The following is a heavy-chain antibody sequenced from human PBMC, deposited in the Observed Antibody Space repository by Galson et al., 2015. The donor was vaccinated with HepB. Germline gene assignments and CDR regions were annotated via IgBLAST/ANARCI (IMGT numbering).Heavy chain of an antibody. CDR3: ATSGIGYFDWLFPFDY. CDR1: GYTLTELS. V-gene: IGHV1-24*01. Sequence: SVKVSCKVSGYTLTELSMHWVRQAPGKGLEWMGGFDPEDGETIYAQKFQGRVTMTEDTSTDTAYMELSSLRSEDTAVYYCATSGIGYFDWLFPFDYWGQGTLVTVSS. J-gene: IGHJ4*02. CDR2: FDPEDGET. D-gene: IGHD3-9*01.